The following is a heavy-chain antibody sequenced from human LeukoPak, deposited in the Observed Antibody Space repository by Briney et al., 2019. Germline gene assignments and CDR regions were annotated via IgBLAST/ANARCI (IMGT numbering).Heavy chain of an antibody. Sequence: PSETLSLTCTVSGGSISSYYWSWIRQPPGKGLEWIGYIYYSGSTNYNPSLKSRVTISVDTSKNQFSLKLSSVTAADTAVYYCVRGGSVAGTPDYYYYMDVWGKGTTVTVSS. CDR3: VRGGSVAGTPDYYYYMDV. CDR1: GGSISSYY. J-gene: IGHJ6*03. D-gene: IGHD6-19*01. V-gene: IGHV4-59*01. CDR2: IYYSGST.